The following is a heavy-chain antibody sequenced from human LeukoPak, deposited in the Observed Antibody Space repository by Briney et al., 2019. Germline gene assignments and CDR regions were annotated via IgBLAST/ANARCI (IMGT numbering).Heavy chain of an antibody. CDR1: GFAFSDHY. J-gene: IGHJ4*02. D-gene: IGHD1-26*01. CDR2: IRNKANSYTT. Sequence: GGSLRLSCAASGFAFSDHYMDWVRQAPGKGLEGVGRIRNKANSYTTEYAASVKGRFTISRDDSKNSLYLQMNSLKKEDTAVYYCVGGGVHDYWGQGTLVIVSS. V-gene: IGHV3-72*01. CDR3: VGGGVHDY.